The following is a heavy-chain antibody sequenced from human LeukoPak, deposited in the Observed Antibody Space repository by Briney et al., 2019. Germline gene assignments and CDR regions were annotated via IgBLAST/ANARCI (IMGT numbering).Heavy chain of an antibody. Sequence: GGSLRLSCAASGFTFSSYSMNWVRQAPGKGLEWVSSISSSSSYIYYADSVKGRFTISRDNSKNTLYLQMNSLRAEDTAVYYCAKDSGYSSGWWGNWFDPWGQGTLVTVSS. D-gene: IGHD6-19*01. J-gene: IGHJ5*02. V-gene: IGHV3-21*01. CDR1: GFTFSSYS. CDR3: AKDSGYSSGWWGNWFDP. CDR2: ISSSSSYI.